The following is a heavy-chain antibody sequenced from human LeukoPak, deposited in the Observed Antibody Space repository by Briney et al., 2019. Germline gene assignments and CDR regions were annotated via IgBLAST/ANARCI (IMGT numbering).Heavy chain of an antibody. V-gene: IGHV1-2*06. CDR2: INPNSGGT. CDR1: GYTFTRYY. CDR3: ARDTHSRFLEWFV. Sequence: ASVKVSCKASGYTFTRYYMHWVPQAPGQGLEWRGRINPNSGGTNYAQKFQGRVTMTSDKSISTAYIELSRLRSDDTAVYYCARDTHSRFLEWFVWGQGTLVTVSS. D-gene: IGHD3-3*01. J-gene: IGHJ4*02.